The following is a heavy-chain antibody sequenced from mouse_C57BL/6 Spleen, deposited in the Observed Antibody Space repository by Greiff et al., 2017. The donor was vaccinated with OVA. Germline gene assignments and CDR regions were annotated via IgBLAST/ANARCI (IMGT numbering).Heavy chain of an antibody. CDR1: GFTFSDYY. CDR2: INYDGSST. V-gene: IGHV5-16*01. D-gene: IGHD2-2*01. CDR3: ARDLGYNYAMDY. J-gene: IGHJ4*01. Sequence: VMLVESEGGLVQPGSSMKLSCTASGFTFSDYYMAWVRQVPEKGLEWVANINYDGSSTYYLDSLKSRFIISRDNATNILYLQMSSLKSEDTATYYCARDLGYNYAMDYWGQGTSVTVSS.